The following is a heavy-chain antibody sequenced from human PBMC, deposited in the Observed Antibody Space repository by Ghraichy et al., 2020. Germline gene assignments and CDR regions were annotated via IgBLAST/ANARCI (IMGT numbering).Heavy chain of an antibody. CDR3: AKASYSSAWNQDYYGMDV. CDR1: GYSISSGYY. Sequence: SETLSLTCSVSGYSISSGYYWGWIRQPPGKGLEWIGSIYHSGSTYYNPSLKSRVTISVDTSKNQFSLKLSSVTAADTAIYYCAKASYSSAWNQDYYGMDVWGQGTTVTFSS. CDR2: IYHSGST. J-gene: IGHJ6*01. V-gene: IGHV4-38-2*02. D-gene: IGHD6-19*01.